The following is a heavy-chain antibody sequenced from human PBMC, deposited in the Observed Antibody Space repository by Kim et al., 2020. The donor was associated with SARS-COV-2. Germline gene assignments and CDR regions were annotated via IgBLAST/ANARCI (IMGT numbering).Heavy chain of an antibody. V-gene: IGHV6-1*01. D-gene: IGHD6-13*01. CDR2: TYYRSKWYN. Sequence: SQTLSLTCAISGDSVSSNSAAWNWIRQSPSRGLEWLGRTYYRSKWYNDYAVSVKSRITINPDTSKNQFSLQLNSVTPEDTAVYYCARDVAFYGYSSSWYRFDPWGQGTLVTVSS. CDR3: ARDVAFYGYSSSWYRFDP. CDR1: GDSVSSNSAA. J-gene: IGHJ5*02.